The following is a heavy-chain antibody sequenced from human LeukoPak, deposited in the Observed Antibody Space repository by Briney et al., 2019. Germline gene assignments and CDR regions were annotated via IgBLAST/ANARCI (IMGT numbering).Heavy chain of an antibody. CDR1: GYTFTGYY. Sequence: VASVKVSCKASGYTFTGYYMHWVRQAPGQGLEWMGWINPNSGGTNYAQKFQGRVTMTRDTSISTAYMELSRLRSDDTAVYYCARDRSGYDFWFDPWGQGTLVTVSS. V-gene: IGHV1-2*02. J-gene: IGHJ5*02. CDR2: INPNSGGT. CDR3: ARDRSGYDFWFDP. D-gene: IGHD5-12*01.